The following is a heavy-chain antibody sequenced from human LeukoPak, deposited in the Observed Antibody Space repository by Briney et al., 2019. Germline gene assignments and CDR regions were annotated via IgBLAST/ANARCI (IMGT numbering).Heavy chain of an antibody. CDR3: ARDAPSSYGSPWFDP. CDR2: ISSSSSYI. D-gene: IGHD5-18*01. J-gene: IGHJ5*02. V-gene: IGHV3-21*01. CDR1: GLTFSSYW. Sequence: GGSLRLSCAASGLTFSSYWMSWVRQAPGKGLEWVSSISSSSSYIYYADSVKGRFTISRDNAKNSLYLQMNSLRAEDTAVYYCARDAPSSYGSPWFDPWGQGTLVTVSS.